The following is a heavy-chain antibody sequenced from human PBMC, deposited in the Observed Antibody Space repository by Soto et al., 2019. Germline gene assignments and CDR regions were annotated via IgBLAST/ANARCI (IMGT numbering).Heavy chain of an antibody. CDR1: GFTFSTYD. CDR3: ARGRYCIITSCYADNYCGMDV. CDR2: VSYDGCNK. Sequence: QVQLVESGGGVVQPGRSLRLSCAASGFTFSTYDMHWVRQAPGKGLEWVAVVSYDGCNKYYAESVKGRFTISRDNSKNTMYLQINSLRAKDSAMYYYARGRYCIITSCYADNYCGMDVWGHMRTVTVSS. D-gene: IGHD2-2*01. J-gene: IGHJ6*02. V-gene: IGHV3-30-3*01.